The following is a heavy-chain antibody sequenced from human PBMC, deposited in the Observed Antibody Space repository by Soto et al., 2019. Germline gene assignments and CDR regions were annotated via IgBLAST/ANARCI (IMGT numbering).Heavy chain of an antibody. CDR1: VFAFSSYE. D-gene: IGHD3-10*01. V-gene: IGHV3-48*03. J-gene: IGHJ6*02. Sequence: EVQLVESGGGLVQPGGSLRLSCTASVFAFSSYEMNWVRQAPGKGPEWVSYISSSSATIHYVDSVKGRFTISRDNAKNSVYLQMNSLRAEDSAVYYCARAAGIMTRGFHGMDVWGQGTTVTVSS. CDR2: ISSSSATI. CDR3: ARAAGIMTRGFHGMDV.